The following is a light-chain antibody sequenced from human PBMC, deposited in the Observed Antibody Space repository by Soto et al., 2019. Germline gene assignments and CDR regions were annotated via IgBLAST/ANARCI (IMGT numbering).Light chain of an antibody. CDR2: AAS. Sequence: AIRMTQSPSSFSASTGDRVTITCRASQGISSYLPWYQQKPGKAPKLLIYAASTLQSGVPSRFSGSGSGTDSTLTISCLQSEDFAPYYCQQYYSYPRTFGQGTKVEIK. J-gene: IGKJ1*01. V-gene: IGKV1-8*01. CDR1: QGISSY. CDR3: QQYYSYPRT.